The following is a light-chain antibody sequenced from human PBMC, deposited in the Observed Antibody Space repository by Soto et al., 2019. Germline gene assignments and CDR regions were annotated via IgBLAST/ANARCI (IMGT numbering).Light chain of an antibody. V-gene: IGKV1-5*01. CDR1: QSVSTW. CDR3: QHYYTYPWT. CDR2: DAS. J-gene: IGKJ1*01. Sequence: DIQMTQSPSTLSASIGDRVTITCRASQSVSTWLAWYQQKPGKAPKLLIFDASSLESGVPSRFSGSGSGSEFTLSISSLQPDDFATYYCQHYYTYPWTFGQGTKV.